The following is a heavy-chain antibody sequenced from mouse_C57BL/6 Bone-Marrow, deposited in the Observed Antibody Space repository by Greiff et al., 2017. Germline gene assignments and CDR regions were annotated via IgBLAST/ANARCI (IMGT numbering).Heavy chain of an antibody. V-gene: IGHV14-1*01. J-gene: IGHJ2*01. CDR3: TTPWGFYFDY. D-gene: IGHD4-1*01. CDR1: GFNIKDYY. CDR2: IDPEDGDT. Sequence: VQLQQPGAELVRPGASVKLSCTASGFNIKDYYMHWVKQRPEQGLEWIGRIDPEDGDTEYAPKIQGKATMTADTSSNTAYLQLSSLTSEDTAVYYCTTPWGFYFDYWGQGTTLTVSS.